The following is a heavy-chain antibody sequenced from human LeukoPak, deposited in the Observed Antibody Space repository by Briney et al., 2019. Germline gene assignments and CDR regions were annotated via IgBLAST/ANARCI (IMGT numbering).Heavy chain of an antibody. D-gene: IGHD2-15*01. V-gene: IGHV3-30*04. CDR2: ISKDGRTE. CDR1: GFRFSSYT. J-gene: IGHJ2*01. Sequence: GGSLRLSCAASGFRFSSYTMHWVRQAPGKGLEWVTFISKDGRTEDYTDSAKGRFTISRDNPKDTLLLQMNSLRLEDTAVYYCARDLEEDYSNWYFDLWGRGTLVTVSS. CDR3: ARDLEEDYSNWYFDL.